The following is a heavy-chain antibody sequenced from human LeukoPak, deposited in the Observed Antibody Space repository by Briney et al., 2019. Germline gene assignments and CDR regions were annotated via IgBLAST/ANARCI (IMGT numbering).Heavy chain of an antibody. J-gene: IGHJ4*02. V-gene: IGHV4-38-2*02. CDR2: IYHSGSP. CDR3: ARVNSSGHY. Sequence: SSETLSLTCTVSGYSISSGYYWGWIRQPPGKGLEWIGSIYHSGSPYYNPSLKSRVTISVDTSKNQFSLKLSSVTAADTAVYYCARVNSSGHYWGQGTLVTVSS. D-gene: IGHD6-19*01. CDR1: GYSISSGYY.